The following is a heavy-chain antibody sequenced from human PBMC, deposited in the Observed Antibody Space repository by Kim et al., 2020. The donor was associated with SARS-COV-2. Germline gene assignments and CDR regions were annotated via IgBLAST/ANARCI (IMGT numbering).Heavy chain of an antibody. CDR1: GFTFSSYA. J-gene: IGHJ4*02. V-gene: IGHV3-23*01. D-gene: IGHD1-26*01. CDR3: AKGVTSSGSSKGTYDY. CDR2: ISGSGGNT. Sequence: GGSLRLSCAASGFTFSSYAMSWVRQAPGKGLEWVSVISGSGGNTFYADSVKGRFTISRDNSKNTLYLQMNSLRVEDTAVYYCAKGVTSSGSSKGTYDYWGQGTLVTVSS.